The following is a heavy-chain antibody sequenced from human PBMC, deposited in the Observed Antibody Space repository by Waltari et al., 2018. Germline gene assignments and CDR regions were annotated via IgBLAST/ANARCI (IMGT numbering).Heavy chain of an antibody. D-gene: IGHD3-3*01. V-gene: IGHV4-59*01. CDR1: GGSISSYY. Sequence: QVQLQESGPGLVKPSETLSLTCPVSGGSISSYYWSWIRQPPGKGLEWIGYIYYSGSTNYNPSLKSRVTISVDTSKNQFSLKLSSVTAADTAVYYCAREEWPNWFDPWGQGTLVTVSS. CDR3: AREEWPNWFDP. J-gene: IGHJ5*02. CDR2: IYYSGST.